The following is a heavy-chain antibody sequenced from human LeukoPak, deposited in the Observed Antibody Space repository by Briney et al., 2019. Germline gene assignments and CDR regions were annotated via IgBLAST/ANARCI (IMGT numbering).Heavy chain of an antibody. Sequence: SETLSLTCAVYGWSFNDYYWNWIRQPPGKGLEWIGEINARGDTNYNPSLKSRVNISVDTSRKQFSLRLTSMIAADTALYYCARGQVPAARGYNWLDPWGQGTLVTVSS. CDR3: ARGQVPAARGYNWLDP. J-gene: IGHJ5*02. CDR2: INARGDT. D-gene: IGHD2-2*01. V-gene: IGHV4-34*01. CDR1: GWSFNDYY.